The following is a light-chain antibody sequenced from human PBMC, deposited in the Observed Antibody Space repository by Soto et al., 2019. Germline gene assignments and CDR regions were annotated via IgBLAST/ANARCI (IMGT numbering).Light chain of an antibody. Sequence: DVVLTQSPLSLPVTLGQPASISCRSSQSLQYSDGNTYLNWFHQRPGQSPRRLIYKVSNRDSGVPDRFSGSGSGTDFTLRISKVEAEDVGVYYCMQSIPGPPYTFGQGTKLEIK. CDR3: MQSIPGPPYT. V-gene: IGKV2-30*01. J-gene: IGKJ2*01. CDR2: KVS. CDR1: QSLQYSDGNTY.